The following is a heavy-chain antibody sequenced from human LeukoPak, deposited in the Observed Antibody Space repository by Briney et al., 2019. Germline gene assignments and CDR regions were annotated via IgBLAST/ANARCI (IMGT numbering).Heavy chain of an antibody. D-gene: IGHD5-12*01. CDR2: ISSSSSYI. V-gene: IGHV3-21*01. CDR1: GFTFSSYS. Sequence: GGSLRLSCAASGFTFSSYSMNWVRQAPGKGLEGVSSISSSSSYIYYADSVKGRFTISRDNAKNSLYLQMNSLRAEDTAVYYCARDGDIVATTDYYYYGMDVWGKGTTVTVSS. J-gene: IGHJ6*04. CDR3: ARDGDIVATTDYYYYGMDV.